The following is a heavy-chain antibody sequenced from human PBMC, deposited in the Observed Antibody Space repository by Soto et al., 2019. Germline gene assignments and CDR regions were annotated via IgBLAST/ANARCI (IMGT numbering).Heavy chain of an antibody. CDR3: ASTTNYYDSSGYIPYNWFDP. V-gene: IGHV4-39*01. CDR2: IYYSGST. J-gene: IGHJ5*02. Sequence: SETLSLTCTVSGGSISSSSYYWGWIRQPPGKGLKWIGSIYYSGSTYHNPSLKSRVTISVDTSKNQFSLKLSSVTAADTAVYYCASTTNYYDSSGYIPYNWFDPWGQGTLVTVSS. CDR1: GGSISSSSYY. D-gene: IGHD3-22*01.